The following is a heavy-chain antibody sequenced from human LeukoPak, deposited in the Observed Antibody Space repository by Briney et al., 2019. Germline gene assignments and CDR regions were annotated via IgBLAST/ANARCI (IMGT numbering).Heavy chain of an antibody. D-gene: IGHD1-26*01. Sequence: GGSLRLSCAASGFTFSSYAMSWVRQAPGKGLEWVSAISGSGGSTYYADSVKGRFTISRDNPKNTLYLQMNSLRAEDTAVYYCAKQIVGATTWFDYWGQGTLVTVSS. CDR2: ISGSGGST. CDR1: GFTFSSYA. CDR3: AKQIVGATTWFDY. V-gene: IGHV3-23*01. J-gene: IGHJ4*02.